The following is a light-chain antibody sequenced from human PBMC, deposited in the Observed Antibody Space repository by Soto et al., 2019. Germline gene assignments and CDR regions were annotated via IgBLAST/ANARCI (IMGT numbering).Light chain of an antibody. CDR3: MQSTQLPPT. CDR1: QSLLHITGETF. J-gene: IGKJ5*01. V-gene: IGKV2D-29*02. Sequence: DVVMTQTPLSLSVAPGQPASISCKSSQSLLHITGETFLFWYLQKPGQSPQLLIYEVSTRVSGVPDRLSGSRSGTDFTLKISRVDTDDVGIYYCMQSTQLPPTCGQGTRLGIE. CDR2: EVS.